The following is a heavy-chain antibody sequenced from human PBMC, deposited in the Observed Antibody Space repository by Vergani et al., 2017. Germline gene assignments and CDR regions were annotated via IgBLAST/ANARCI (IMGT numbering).Heavy chain of an antibody. D-gene: IGHD3-22*01. CDR3: TREPYYYDSSGPPGFDY. V-gene: IGHV3-49*05. Sequence: EVQLVESGGGLVKPGRSLRLSCTASGFTFGDYAMSWFRQAPGKGLGGVGFIRSKAYGGTTEYAASVKGRFTISRDDSNSIAYLQMNSLKTEDTAVYYCTREPYYYDSSGPPGFDYWGQGTLVTVSS. CDR1: GFTFGDYA. J-gene: IGHJ4*02. CDR2: IRSKAYGGTT.